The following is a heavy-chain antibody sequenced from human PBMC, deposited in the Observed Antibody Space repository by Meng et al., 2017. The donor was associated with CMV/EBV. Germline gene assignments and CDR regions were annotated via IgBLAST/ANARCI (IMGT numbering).Heavy chain of an antibody. CDR3: ARDPHSSSWYGWFDP. CDR1: WESVSSNSAA. Sequence: VQLQQSGPRLVKPPQTLSPACAISWESVSSNSAAWNWIRQSPSRGLEWLGRTYYRSKWYNDYAVSVKSRITINPDTSKNQFSLQLNSVTPEDTAVYYCARDPHSSSWYGWFDPWGQGTLVTVSS. V-gene: IGHV6-1*01. CDR2: TYYRSKWYN. J-gene: IGHJ5*02. D-gene: IGHD6-13*01.